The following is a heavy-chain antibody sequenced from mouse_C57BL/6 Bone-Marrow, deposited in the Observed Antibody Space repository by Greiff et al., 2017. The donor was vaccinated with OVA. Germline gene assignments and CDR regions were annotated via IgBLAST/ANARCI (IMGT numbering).Heavy chain of an antibody. CDR1: GFNIKDYY. D-gene: IGHD1-1*01. CDR2: IDPEDGET. V-gene: IGHV14-2*01. Sequence: EVQLQQSGAELVKPGASVKLSCTASGFNIKDYYMHWVKQRTEQGLEWIGRIDPEDGETKYAPKFPGKATITADTSSNTAYLQLSSLTSVDTAVYYCARRGSSYWYFGVWGTGTTVTVSS. CDR3: ARRGSSYWYFGV. J-gene: IGHJ1*03.